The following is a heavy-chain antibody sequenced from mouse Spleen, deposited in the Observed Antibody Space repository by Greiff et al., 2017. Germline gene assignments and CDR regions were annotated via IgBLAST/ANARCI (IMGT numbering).Heavy chain of an antibody. V-gene: IGHV2-2*01. CDR2: IWSGGST. CDR3: ARRRSDGNYGARGY. J-gene: IGHJ4*01. CDR1: GFSLTSYG. Sequence: QVQLKESGPGLVQPSQSLSITCTVSGFSLTSYGVHWVRQSPGKGLEWLGVIWSGGSTDYNVAFISRLSISKDNSKSQVFFKMNSLQADDTAIYCCARRRSDGNYGARGYWGQGTSVTVSS. D-gene: IGHD2-1*01.